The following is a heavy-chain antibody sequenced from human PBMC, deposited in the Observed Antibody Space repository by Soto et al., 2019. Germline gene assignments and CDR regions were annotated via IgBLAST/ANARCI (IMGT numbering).Heavy chain of an antibody. V-gene: IGHV5-51*01. Sequence: ESLYFACQTSGYTFTNYWIRLVRQMPGGGLGRLVVMFPRDFDVSYRPSVESQVTISADRSTATAFLKWRSLEASDSALYFCARTDYFLKQIDSWGQRTPVTVSS. J-gene: IGHJ5*01. CDR1: GYTFTNYW. CDR3: ARTDYFLKQIDS. D-gene: IGHD5-12*01. CDR2: MFPRDFDV.